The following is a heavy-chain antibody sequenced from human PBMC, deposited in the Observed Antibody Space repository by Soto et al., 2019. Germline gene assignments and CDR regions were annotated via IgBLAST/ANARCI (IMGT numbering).Heavy chain of an antibody. J-gene: IGHJ4*02. CDR2: IYYSGSI. CDR1: GGSISRGGYY. V-gene: IGHV4-31*03. CDR3: ARDRSYDTSGYPPAFDY. Sequence: SEALSLTCSVSGGSISRGGYYWSWIRQDPGKGLEWIGDIYYSGSINYNPSLKSRITISVDTSKNQFSLKLSSVTAADTAVYYCARDRSYDTSGYPPAFDYWGQGTLVTVS. D-gene: IGHD3-22*01.